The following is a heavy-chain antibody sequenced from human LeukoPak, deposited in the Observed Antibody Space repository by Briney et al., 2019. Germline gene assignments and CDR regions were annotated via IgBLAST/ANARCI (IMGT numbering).Heavy chain of an antibody. CDR1: GITLSDYG. D-gene: IGHD6-25*01. CDR2: ISDSGGST. Sequence: GGSLRLSCAVSGITLSDYGMSWVRQAPGKGLEWVAGISDSGGSTNYADSVKGRFTISRDNPKNTLYLQMNSLRAEDTAVYYCARDGGILYSSAWNDYWGQGTLVTVSS. V-gene: IGHV3-23*01. J-gene: IGHJ4*02. CDR3: ARDGGILYSSAWNDY.